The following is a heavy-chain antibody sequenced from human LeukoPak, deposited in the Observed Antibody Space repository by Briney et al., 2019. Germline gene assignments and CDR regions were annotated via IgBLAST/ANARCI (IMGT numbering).Heavy chain of an antibody. CDR3: ARDRSGSGSYSYDN. D-gene: IGHD3-10*01. Sequence: GGSLRLPCAASGFSASSNYMSWVRQAPGKGLEWVSVIFSGGSTYFADSVKGRFTISRDNSKNTLYLQMNSLRAEDTAVYYCARDRSGSGSYSYDNWGQGTLVTVSS. CDR1: GFSASSNY. CDR2: IFSGGST. J-gene: IGHJ4*02. V-gene: IGHV3-66*01.